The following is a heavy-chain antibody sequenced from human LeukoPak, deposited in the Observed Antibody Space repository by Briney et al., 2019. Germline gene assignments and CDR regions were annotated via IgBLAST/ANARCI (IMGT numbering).Heavy chain of an antibody. CDR1: GFTFSNAW. CDR3: TTGPYDYGSGTYYH. Sequence: GGSLRLSCSASGFTFSNAWMSWVRQAPGKGLEWVGRIKSKTDGGTTDYAAPVKGRFTISRDDSKNTLYVQMNSLKTEDTAVYYCTTGPYDYGSGTYYHWGQGTLVTVSS. D-gene: IGHD3-10*01. CDR2: IKSKTDGGTT. V-gene: IGHV3-15*01. J-gene: IGHJ4*02.